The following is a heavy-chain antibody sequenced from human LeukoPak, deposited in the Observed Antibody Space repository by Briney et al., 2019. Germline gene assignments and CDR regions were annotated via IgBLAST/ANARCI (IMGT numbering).Heavy chain of an antibody. Sequence: PGGSLRLSCAASGFTFSSYWMHWARQAPGKGLVWVSRISSDGSSTSYAASVKGRFTISRDNAKNTLYLQMNSLRAEDTAIYYCAGTLSGSYYVGDYWGQGTLVTVSS. D-gene: IGHD1-26*01. J-gene: IGHJ4*02. CDR3: AGTLSGSYYVGDY. CDR1: GFTFSSYW. CDR2: ISSDGSST. V-gene: IGHV3-74*01.